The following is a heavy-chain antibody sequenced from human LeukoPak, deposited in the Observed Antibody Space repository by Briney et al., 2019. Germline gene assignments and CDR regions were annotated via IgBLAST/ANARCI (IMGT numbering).Heavy chain of an antibody. D-gene: IGHD3-22*01. J-gene: IGHJ4*02. CDR3: AKVPLYDSSGYYYYFDY. CDR1: GFTFSSYA. V-gene: IGHV3-23*01. CDR2: ISSSGGGT. Sequence: GGSLRLSCAASGFTFSSYAMSWVRQAPGKGLEWVSAISSSGGGTCYADSVKGRFTISRDNSKNTLYLQMNSLRAEDTAVYYCAKVPLYDSSGYYYYFDYWGQGTLVTVSS.